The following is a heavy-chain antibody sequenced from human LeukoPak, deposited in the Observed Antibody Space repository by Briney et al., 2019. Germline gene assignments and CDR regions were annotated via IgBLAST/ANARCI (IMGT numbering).Heavy chain of an antibody. CDR3: ARESHYYYGMDV. J-gene: IGHJ6*02. Sequence: SQTLSLTCTVSGGSISSGGYSWSWIRQAPGKGLEWIGYIYHSGSTYYNPSLKSRVTISVDRSKNQFSLKLSSVTAADTAVYYCARESHYYYGMDVWGQGTTVTVSS. CDR1: GGSISSGGYS. V-gene: IGHV4-30-2*01. CDR2: IYHSGST.